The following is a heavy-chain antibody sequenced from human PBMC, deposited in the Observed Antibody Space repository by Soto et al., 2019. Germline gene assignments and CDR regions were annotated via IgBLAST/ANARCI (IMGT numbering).Heavy chain of an antibody. Sequence: QLQLQESGSGLVKPSQTLSLTCAVSGGSISSGGYSWSWIRQPPGKGLEWIGYIYQSGSTYYNPSLKMRVPISVDRSKNQFALKLSSVTAADTAVYYCAREARSSRYDSSGYSQYGSFDLWGRGTLVTVSS. D-gene: IGHD3-22*01. J-gene: IGHJ2*01. CDR3: AREARSSRYDSSGYSQYGSFDL. V-gene: IGHV4-30-2*01. CDR1: GGSISSGGYS. CDR2: IYQSGST.